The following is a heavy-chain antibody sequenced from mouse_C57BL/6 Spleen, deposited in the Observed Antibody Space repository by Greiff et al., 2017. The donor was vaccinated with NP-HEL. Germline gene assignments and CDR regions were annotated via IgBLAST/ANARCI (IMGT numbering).Heavy chain of an antibody. CDR2: IDPETGGT. J-gene: IGHJ3*01. D-gene: IGHD1-1*01. CDR1: GYTFTDYE. CDR3: TRDLYYYGSSWFAY. V-gene: IGHV1-15*01. Sequence: QVQLKQSGAELVRPGASVTLSCKASGYTFTDYEMHWVKQTPVHGLEWIGAIDPETGGTAYNQKFKGKAILTADKSSSTAYMELRSLTSEDSAVYYCTRDLYYYGSSWFAYWGQGTLVTVSA.